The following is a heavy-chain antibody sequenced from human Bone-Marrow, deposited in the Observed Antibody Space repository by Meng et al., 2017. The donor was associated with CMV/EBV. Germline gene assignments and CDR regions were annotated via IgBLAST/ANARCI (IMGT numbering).Heavy chain of an antibody. CDR1: GFTFDDYG. Sequence: GESLKISCAASGFTFDDYGMSWVRQAPGKGLEWVSVIYSGGSTYYADSVKGRFTISRDNSKNTLYLQMNSLRAEDTAVYYCAREADGSGYNWFDPWGQETLVTVSS. J-gene: IGHJ5*02. D-gene: IGHD3-10*01. CDR3: AREADGSGYNWFDP. CDR2: IYSGGST. V-gene: IGHV3-53*01.